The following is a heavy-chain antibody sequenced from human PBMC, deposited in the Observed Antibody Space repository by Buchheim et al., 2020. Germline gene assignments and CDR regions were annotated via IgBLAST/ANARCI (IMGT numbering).Heavy chain of an antibody. CDR1: GFTFSSYG. V-gene: IGHV3-30*18. D-gene: IGHD6-13*01. J-gene: IGHJ1*01. Sequence: QVQLVESGGGVVQPGRSLRLSCAASGFTFSSYGMHWVRQAPGKGLEWVAVISYDGSNKYYADSVKGRFTISRDNSKNTQYLQMNSLRAEDTAVYYCANVIAAAGDAEYFQHWGQGTL. CDR2: ISYDGSNK. CDR3: ANVIAAAGDAEYFQH.